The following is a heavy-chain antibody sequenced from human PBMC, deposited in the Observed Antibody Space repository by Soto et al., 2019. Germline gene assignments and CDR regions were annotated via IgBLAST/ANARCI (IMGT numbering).Heavy chain of an antibody. CDR1: GFFFSSYT. CDR3: AKARDQQWVRLPFDY. V-gene: IGHV3-23*01. Sequence: EVQLLESGGGLVQPGGSVRLSCVGSGFFFSSYTMTWVRQAPGKGLEWVSSFSATSENTYYADSVRGRCTISRDNSKNTLFLQMNSLTAEDTAMYYCAKARDQQWVRLPFDYWGQGILVIVSS. CDR2: FSATSENT. J-gene: IGHJ4*02. D-gene: IGHD6-19*01.